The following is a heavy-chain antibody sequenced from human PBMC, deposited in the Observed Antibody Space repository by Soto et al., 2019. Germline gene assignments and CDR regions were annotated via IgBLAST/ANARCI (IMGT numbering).Heavy chain of an antibody. CDR2: IYHSGST. CDR3: ASPLLGGGGSYRYRDGAFDI. J-gene: IGHJ3*02. CDR1: GGSISSSNW. D-gene: IGHD3-16*02. Sequence: PSETLSLTCAVSGGSISSSNWWSWVRQPPGKGLEWIGEIYHSGSTNYNPSLKSRVTISVDKSKNQFSLKLSSVTAADTAVYYCASPLLGGGGSYRYRDGAFDIWGQGTMVTVSS. V-gene: IGHV4-4*02.